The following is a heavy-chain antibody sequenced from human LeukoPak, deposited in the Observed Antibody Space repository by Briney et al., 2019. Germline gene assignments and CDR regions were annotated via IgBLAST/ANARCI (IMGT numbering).Heavy chain of an antibody. V-gene: IGHV1-46*01. Sequence: ASVKVSCKAFGYTFTSNYMHWVRQAPGQGPEWMGVISPSGGSTTYAQKFQGRVTLTRDMSTSTDYLELSSLRSDDTAVYYCARDSSITMVRGVRKNWFDPWGQGTLVTVSS. D-gene: IGHD3-10*01. J-gene: IGHJ5*02. CDR1: GYTFTSNY. CDR2: ISPSGGST. CDR3: ARDSSITMVRGVRKNWFDP.